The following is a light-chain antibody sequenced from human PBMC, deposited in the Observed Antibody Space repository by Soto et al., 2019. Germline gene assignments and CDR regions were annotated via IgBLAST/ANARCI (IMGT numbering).Light chain of an antibody. Sequence: DIQMTQSPSSLSASVGDRVTITSRASQSISSYLNWYQQKPGKAPKLLIYAASSLQSGVPSRFSGSGSGTDFTLTISSLQPEDFATYYCQQSYSTPITFGQGTRLESK. CDR1: QSISSY. CDR2: AAS. J-gene: IGKJ5*01. V-gene: IGKV1-39*01. CDR3: QQSYSTPIT.